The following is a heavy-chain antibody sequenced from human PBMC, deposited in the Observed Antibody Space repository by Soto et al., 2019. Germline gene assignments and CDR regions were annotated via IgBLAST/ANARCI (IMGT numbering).Heavy chain of an antibody. CDR1: GFTFSSYW. CDR2: ISYDGSNK. Sequence: GGSLRLSCAASGFTFSSYWMSWVRQAPGKGLEWVAVISYDGSNKYYADSVKGRFTISRDNSKNTLYLQMNSLRAEDTAVYYCAKDSLWFGELFDQGDIDYWGQGTLVTVSS. D-gene: IGHD3-10*01. J-gene: IGHJ4*02. V-gene: IGHV3-30*18. CDR3: AKDSLWFGELFDQGDIDY.